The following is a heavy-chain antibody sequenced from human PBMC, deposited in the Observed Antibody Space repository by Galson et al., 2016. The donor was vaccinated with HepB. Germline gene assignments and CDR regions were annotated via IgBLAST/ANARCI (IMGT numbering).Heavy chain of an antibody. CDR1: AFSNYW. Sequence: AFSNYWMYWVRQTPGKGPMWVSRISPNGGSTTYADSVKGRFTVSRDNSGSTLSLQMNTLRPEDTAVYYCARGGVRFCSVTSCYAGTVWFDPRGQGTQVTVSS. V-gene: IGHV3-74*01. D-gene: IGHD2-2*01. J-gene: IGHJ5*02. CDR2: ISPNGGST. CDR3: ARGGVRFCSVTSCYAGTVWFDP.